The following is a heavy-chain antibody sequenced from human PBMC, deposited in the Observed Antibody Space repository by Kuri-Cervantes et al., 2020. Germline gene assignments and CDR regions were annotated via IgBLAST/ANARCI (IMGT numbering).Heavy chain of an antibody. CDR2: INSDGSST. V-gene: IGHV3-74*01. Sequence: GESLKISCAASGFTFSSYWMHWVRQAPGKGLVWVSRINSDGSSTSYADSVKGRFTISRDNAKNTLYLQMNSLRAEDTAVYYCARDSGSYSTYGMDVWGQGTTVTVSS. D-gene: IGHD1-26*01. J-gene: IGHJ6*02. CDR1: GFTFSSYW. CDR3: ARDSGSYSTYGMDV.